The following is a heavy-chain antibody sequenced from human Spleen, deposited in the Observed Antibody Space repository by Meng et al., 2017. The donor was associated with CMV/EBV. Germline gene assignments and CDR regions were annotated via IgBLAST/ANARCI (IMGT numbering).Heavy chain of an antibody. D-gene: IGHD6-6*01. Sequence: GGSLRLSCAASGFTFSSYWMSWVRQAPGKGLEWVANIQQEGSENYYVDSVKGRFTISRDNAKNPLYLQMNSLRAEDTAVYYCASVGAARPPYYNYGMDVWGQGTTVTVSS. CDR1: GFTFSSYW. J-gene: IGHJ6*02. V-gene: IGHV3-7*01. CDR2: IQQEGSEN. CDR3: ASVGAARPPYYNYGMDV.